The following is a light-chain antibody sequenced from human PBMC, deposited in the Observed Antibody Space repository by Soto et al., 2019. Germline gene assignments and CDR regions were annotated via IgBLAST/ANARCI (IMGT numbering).Light chain of an antibody. J-gene: IGLJ2*01. CDR3: QSYGGGIPV. CDR1: SGSIGSKF. CDR2: EDN. V-gene: IGLV6-57*02. Sequence: NFMLTQPQSMSESPGKTITISCTDSSGSIGSKFVQWYQQRPGSAPTTIIYEDNQRPSGVPNRFSGSIDRTSNSASLTISGLETEDEAEYVCQSYGGGIPVFGGGTKLTVL.